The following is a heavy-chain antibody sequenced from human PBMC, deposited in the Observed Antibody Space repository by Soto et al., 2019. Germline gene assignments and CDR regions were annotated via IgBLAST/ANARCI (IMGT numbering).Heavy chain of an antibody. V-gene: IGHV3-30*18. J-gene: IGHJ4*02. Sequence: GALRLSCAASGFTFSSYWMHWVRQAPGKGLVWVAVIPNDGSNKCYADSVRGRFTISRDNSKNTLYLQMNSLRAEDTAVYYCAKDWNDLDYWGQGTLVTVSS. D-gene: IGHD1-1*01. CDR3: AKDWNDLDY. CDR1: GFTFSSYW. CDR2: IPNDGSNK.